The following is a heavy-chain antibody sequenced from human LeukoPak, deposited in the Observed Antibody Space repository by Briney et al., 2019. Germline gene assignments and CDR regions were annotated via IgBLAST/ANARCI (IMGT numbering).Heavy chain of an antibody. CDR1: GFTFSDAW. Sequence: GGSLRLSCVGSGFTFSDAWMSWVRQAPGKGLEWVGRIKSKSDGGTIDYAAPVKGRFTISRDDSRSTLYLQMNSLKTEDTAVYYCTTRRQDGWWGQGTLVTVS. CDR2: IKSKSDGGTI. V-gene: IGHV3-15*01. CDR3: TTRRQDGW. D-gene: IGHD2-15*01. J-gene: IGHJ4*02.